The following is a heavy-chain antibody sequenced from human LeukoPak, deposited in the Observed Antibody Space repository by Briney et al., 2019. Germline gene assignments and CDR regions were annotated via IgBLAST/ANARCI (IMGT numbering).Heavy chain of an antibody. CDR1: GYTLTELS. CDR3: ATSRVVNGWIFDDY. V-gene: IGHV1-24*01. J-gene: IGHJ4*02. CDR2: FDPEDGET. Sequence: GASVKVSCKVSGYTLTELSMHWVRQAPGKGLEWMGGFDPEDGETIYAQKFQGRVTMTEDTSTDTAYMGLSSLRSEDTAVYYCATSRVVNGWIFDDYWGQGTLVTVSS. D-gene: IGHD2-2*03.